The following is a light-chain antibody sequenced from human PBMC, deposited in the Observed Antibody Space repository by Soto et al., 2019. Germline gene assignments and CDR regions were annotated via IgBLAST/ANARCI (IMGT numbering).Light chain of an antibody. V-gene: IGLV1-47*01. Sequence: QSALTQPPSASGTPGQRVTISCSGSSSNIGSNYVYWYQQLPGTAPKLLIYRNNQRPSGVPDRFSGSKSGTSASLAISGLRSEDEADYHCAAWDVSLSGWVFGGGTKLTVL. CDR1: SSNIGSNY. J-gene: IGLJ3*02. CDR3: AAWDVSLSGWV. CDR2: RNN.